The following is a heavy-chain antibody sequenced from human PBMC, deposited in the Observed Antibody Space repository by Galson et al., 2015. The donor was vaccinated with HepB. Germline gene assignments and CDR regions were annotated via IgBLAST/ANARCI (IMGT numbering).Heavy chain of an antibody. CDR2: INPSGGST. Sequence: SVKVSCKASGYTFTNHHIHWVRQAPGLGLEYMGVINPSGGSTSYAQNFRGRVTMTRGTSTSTIYMELRSLRSDDTAVYYCARLGIEVANIDHWGQGTPVTVSS. D-gene: IGHD6-19*01. CDR1: GYTFTNHH. CDR3: ARLGIEVANIDH. J-gene: IGHJ4*02. V-gene: IGHV1-46*01.